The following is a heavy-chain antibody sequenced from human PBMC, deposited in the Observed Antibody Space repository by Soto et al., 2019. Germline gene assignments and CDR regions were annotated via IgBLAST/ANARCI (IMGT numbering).Heavy chain of an antibody. D-gene: IGHD4-17*01. CDR3: ARDQGDYGGYYYCMDV. V-gene: IGHV3-21*01. CDR1: GFTFSSYS. Sequence: GGSLRLSCAASGFTFSSYSMNWVRQAPGKGLEWVSSISSSSSYIYYADSVKGRFTISRDNAKNSLYLQMNSLRAEDTAVYYCARDQGDYGGYYYCMDVWGQGTTVTVSS. J-gene: IGHJ6*02. CDR2: ISSSSSYI.